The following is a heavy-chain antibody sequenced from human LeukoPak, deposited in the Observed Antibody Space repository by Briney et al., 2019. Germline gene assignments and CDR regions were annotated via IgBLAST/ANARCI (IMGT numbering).Heavy chain of an antibody. Sequence: AASVKVSCKASGYTFTSYGISWVRQAPGQGLEWMGWISAYNGNTNYAQKLQGRVTMTTDTSTSTAYMELRSLRSDDTAVYYCARVGVGSNDYDFWSGYSGYYFDYWGQGTLVTVSS. CDR2: ISAYNGNT. D-gene: IGHD3-3*01. J-gene: IGHJ4*02. CDR3: ARVGVGSNDYDFWSGYSGYYFDY. V-gene: IGHV1-18*01. CDR1: GYTFTSYG.